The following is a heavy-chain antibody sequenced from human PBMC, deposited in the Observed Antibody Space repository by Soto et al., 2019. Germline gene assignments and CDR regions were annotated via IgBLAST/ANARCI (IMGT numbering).Heavy chain of an antibody. D-gene: IGHD6-13*01. V-gene: IGHV4-39*01. Sequence: PSETLSLTCTVSGCTIISSSYYWGWIRQSPGKGLEWIGNIYYNGRTYYNPSLKSRATISVDTSENQIALKLNSVTAADTGIYFCARTQMSTWLRFYFDNWGQGTLVTVSS. CDR1: GCTIISSSYY. CDR3: ARTQMSTWLRFYFDN. CDR2: IYYNGRT. J-gene: IGHJ4*02.